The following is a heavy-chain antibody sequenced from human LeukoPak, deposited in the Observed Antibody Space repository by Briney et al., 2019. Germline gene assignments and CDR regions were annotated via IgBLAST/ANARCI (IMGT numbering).Heavy chain of an antibody. CDR3: ARGGVAAKYYFDF. V-gene: IGHV4-59*11. Sequence: SETLSLTCTVSGGSISPLYWGWIRQAPGKGLEFIAYIYYSGSTNFNPFLKSRVTLSVDTSKSQISLKLTSVTAADTAVYYCARGGVAAKYYFDFWGQGTLVTVSS. J-gene: IGHJ4*02. D-gene: IGHD3-10*01. CDR2: IYYSGST. CDR1: GGSISPLY.